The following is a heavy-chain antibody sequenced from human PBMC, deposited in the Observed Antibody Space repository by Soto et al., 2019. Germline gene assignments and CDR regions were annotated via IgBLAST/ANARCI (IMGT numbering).Heavy chain of an antibody. D-gene: IGHD1-1*01. Sequence: QITLKESGPTLVKPTQTLTLTCTFSGFSLSTSGVGVGWIRQPPGKALEWLALIYWDDDKRYSPSLKSRLTITKDTPKNPVVLTMPNMDPVDTATYYCAHRAQLERHNWFDPWGQGTLVTVSS. CDR1: GFSLSTSGVG. CDR3: AHRAQLERHNWFDP. V-gene: IGHV2-5*02. CDR2: IYWDDDK. J-gene: IGHJ5*02.